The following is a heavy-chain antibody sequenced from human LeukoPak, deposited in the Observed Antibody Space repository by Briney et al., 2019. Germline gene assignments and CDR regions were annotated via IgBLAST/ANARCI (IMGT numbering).Heavy chain of an antibody. V-gene: IGHV4-4*02. J-gene: IGHJ4*02. CDR2: IYHSGST. CDR1: GGSISNTNW. Sequence: PSGTLSLTCGVSGGSISNTNWWTWVRQPPGKGLEWIGEIYHSGSTNYNPSLKSRVTISVDKSKNQFSLKLSSVTAADTAVYYCARDRPMVRGVHWVYFDYWGQGTLVTVSS. D-gene: IGHD3-10*01. CDR3: ARDRPMVRGVHWVYFDY.